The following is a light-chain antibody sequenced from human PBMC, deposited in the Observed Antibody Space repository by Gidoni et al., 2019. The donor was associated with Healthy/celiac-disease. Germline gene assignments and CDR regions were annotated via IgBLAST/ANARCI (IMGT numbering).Light chain of an antibody. V-gene: IGKV1-39*01. CDR3: QQSISTLWT. J-gene: IGKJ1*01. CDR1: QSISSY. Sequence: DIQMTQSPSSLSASVGDRVTITCRASQSISSYLNWYQQTPGKAPKLLIYAASSLPSGVPSRFSGSGSGADFTITISRLQPDDFVTYCRQQSISTLWTFXQXTKVEI. CDR2: AAS.